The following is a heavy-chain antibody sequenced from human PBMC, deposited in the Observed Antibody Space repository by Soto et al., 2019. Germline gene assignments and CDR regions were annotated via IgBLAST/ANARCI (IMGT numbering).Heavy chain of an antibody. Sequence: KSSETLSLTCAVYGGSFSGYYWSWIRQPPGKGLEWIGEINHSGSTNYNPSLKSRVTISVDTSKNQFSLKLSSVTAADTAVYYCARGNREGMDVWGQGTTVTVSS. D-gene: IGHD1-26*01. J-gene: IGHJ6*02. V-gene: IGHV4-34*01. CDR3: ARGNREGMDV. CDR2: INHSGST. CDR1: GGSFSGYY.